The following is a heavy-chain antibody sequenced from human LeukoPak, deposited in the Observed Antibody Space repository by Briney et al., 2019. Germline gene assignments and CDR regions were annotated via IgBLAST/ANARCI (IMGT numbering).Heavy chain of an antibody. CDR2: IYYSGST. J-gene: IGHJ4*02. Sequence: PSETLSLTCTVSGGSISSSSYYWGCTRQPPGKGLEWSGSIYYSGSTYYNPSLKSRVTISVDTSKNQFSLKLSSVTAADTAVYYCARDSLGIDYFDYWGQGTLVTVSS. CDR3: ARDSLGIDYFDY. V-gene: IGHV4-39*07. CDR1: GGSISSSSYY. D-gene: IGHD3-3*02.